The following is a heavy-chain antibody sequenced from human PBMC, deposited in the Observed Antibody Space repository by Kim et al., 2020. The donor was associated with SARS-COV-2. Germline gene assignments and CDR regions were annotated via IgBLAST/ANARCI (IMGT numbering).Heavy chain of an antibody. V-gene: IGHV3-73*01. CDR1: GLTFSASA. D-gene: IGHD4-17*01. CDR2: IRSKPNNYAT. J-gene: IGHJ4*01. CDR3: SRHSGKHGDRGFDN. Sequence: GGSLRLSCAASGLTFSASAMHWVRQASGKGMEWVGRIRSKPNNYATSYAASVTGRFTISRDVSTNTVYLQKASLKTDDTAVYFCSRHSGKHGDRGFDNWG.